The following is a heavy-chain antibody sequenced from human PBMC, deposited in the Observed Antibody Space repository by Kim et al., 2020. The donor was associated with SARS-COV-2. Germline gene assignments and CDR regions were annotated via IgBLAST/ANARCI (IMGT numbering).Heavy chain of an antibody. V-gene: IGHV3-11*06. J-gene: IGHJ4*02. CDR3: ASAPRRGLITMVRGVIFPDY. D-gene: IGHD3-10*01. Sequence: RFTISRDNAKNSLYLQMNSLRAEDTAVYYCASAPRRGLITMVRGVIFPDYWGQGTLVTVSS.